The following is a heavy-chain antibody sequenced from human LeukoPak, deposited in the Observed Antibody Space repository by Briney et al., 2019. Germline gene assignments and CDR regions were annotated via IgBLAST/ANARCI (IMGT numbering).Heavy chain of an antibody. D-gene: IGHD6-13*01. CDR2: INHSGST. CDR1: GGSFSGYY. V-gene: IGHV4-34*01. CDR3: ARWASSSWYIYYFDY. Sequence: SETLSLTCAVYGGSFSGYYWSWIRQPPGKGLEWIGEINHSGSTDYNSSLKSRVTISVDTSKNQFSLKLSSVTAADTAVYYCARWASSSWYIYYFDYWGQGTLVTVSS. J-gene: IGHJ4*02.